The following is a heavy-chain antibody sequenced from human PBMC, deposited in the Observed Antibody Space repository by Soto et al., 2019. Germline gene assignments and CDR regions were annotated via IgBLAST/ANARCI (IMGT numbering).Heavy chain of an antibody. CDR1: GFTFSDFY. D-gene: IGHD1-1*01. J-gene: IGHJ4*02. V-gene: IGHV3-11*01. Sequence: QVQLVESGGALVKPGGSLRLSCAASGFTFSDFYMSWIRQAPGKGLEWLSYISGDGNFIYSADSVKGRFTVSRDNRKNLPFLQMNSLRAEDTAGYFFARAGGLDFWGQGTLVTVSA. CDR2: ISGDGNFI. CDR3: ARAGGLDF.